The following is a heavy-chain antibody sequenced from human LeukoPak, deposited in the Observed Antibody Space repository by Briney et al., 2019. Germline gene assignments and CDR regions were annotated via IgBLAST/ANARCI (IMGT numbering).Heavy chain of an antibody. Sequence: GVLRLSCAASGFTFSSYWMSWVRQAPGKGLEWVANINKDGGEKYYVDSVKGRFTISRDNAKNSLYLQMNSLRADDTAVYYCVKDSPPRYSGSPPAYWGQGTLVTVSS. CDR1: GFTFSSYW. CDR3: VKDSPPRYSGSPPAY. CDR2: INKDGGEK. D-gene: IGHD1-26*01. J-gene: IGHJ4*02. V-gene: IGHV3-7*03.